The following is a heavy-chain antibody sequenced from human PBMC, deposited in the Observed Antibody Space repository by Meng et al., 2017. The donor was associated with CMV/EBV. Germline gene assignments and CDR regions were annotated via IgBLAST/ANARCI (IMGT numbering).Heavy chain of an antibody. CDR1: GGSISSSSYY. Sequence: QLQLQESGPGLGKPSETLSLTCTVSGGSISSSSYYWGWIRQPPGKGLEWIGSIYYSGSTYYNPSLKSRVTISVDTSKNQFSLKLSSVTAADTAVYYCARYSGSYYSYWGQGTLVTVSS. V-gene: IGHV4-39*01. CDR3: ARYSGSYYSY. D-gene: IGHD1-26*01. J-gene: IGHJ4*02. CDR2: IYYSGST.